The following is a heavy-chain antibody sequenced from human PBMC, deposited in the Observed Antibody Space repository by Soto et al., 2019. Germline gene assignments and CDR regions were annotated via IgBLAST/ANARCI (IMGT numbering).Heavy chain of an antibody. J-gene: IGHJ4*02. CDR3: ARAGEYCSGGSCYPYYFDY. CDR2: ISSSSSYI. V-gene: IGHV3-21*01. CDR1: GFTFSSYS. D-gene: IGHD2-15*01. Sequence: EVQLVESGGGLVKPGGSLRLSCAASGFTFSSYSMNWVRQAPGKGLEWVSSISSSSSYIYYADSVKGRFTISRDNAKNSLYLQMNSLRAEDTAVYYCARAGEYCSGGSCYPYYFDYWGQGTLVTVSS.